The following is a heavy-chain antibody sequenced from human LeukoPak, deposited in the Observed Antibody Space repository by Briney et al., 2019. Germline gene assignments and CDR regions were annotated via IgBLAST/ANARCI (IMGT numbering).Heavy chain of an antibody. V-gene: IGHV1-2*02. CDR2: INPNSGGT. J-gene: IGHJ6*03. D-gene: IGHD2-15*01. CDR3: ARSGAHCSGGSCYLGYYYYYMDV. Sequence: GASVKVSCKASGYTFTGYYMHWVRQAPGQGLEWMGWINPNSGGTNYAQKFQGRVTMTRDTSISTAYMELSRLRSDDTAVYYCARSGAHCSGGSCYLGYYYYYMDVWGKGTTVTISS. CDR1: GYTFTGYY.